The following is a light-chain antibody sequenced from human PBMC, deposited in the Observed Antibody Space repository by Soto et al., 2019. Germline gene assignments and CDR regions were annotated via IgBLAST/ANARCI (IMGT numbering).Light chain of an antibody. CDR3: SSYAGSNNLGV. CDR1: SSDFGGYNY. J-gene: IGLJ1*01. Sequence: QSVLTQPPSASGSPGQSVTISCTGTSSDFGGYNYVSRFQQHPGKAPKLMIYEVSRRPSGVPDRFSGSKSGSTTSLTVSGLQAEDEADYYCSSYAGSNNLGVFGTGTKVTVL. CDR2: EVS. V-gene: IGLV2-8*01.